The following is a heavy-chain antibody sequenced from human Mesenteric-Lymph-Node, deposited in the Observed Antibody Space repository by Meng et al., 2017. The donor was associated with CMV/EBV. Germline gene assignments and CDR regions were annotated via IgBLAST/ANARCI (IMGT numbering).Heavy chain of an antibody. CDR2: INPNSGGT. CDR1: GYTFTGYY. D-gene: IGHD6-6*01. V-gene: IGHV1-2*02. J-gene: IGHJ3*02. Sequence: ASVKVSCKASGYTFTGYYIHWVRQAPGQGLEWMGWINPNSGGTNSAQKFQARVTMTRDSSISTAYMELSSLRSEDTAVYYCARWDSSSSKYAFDIWGQGTMVTVSS. CDR3: ARWDSSSSKYAFDI.